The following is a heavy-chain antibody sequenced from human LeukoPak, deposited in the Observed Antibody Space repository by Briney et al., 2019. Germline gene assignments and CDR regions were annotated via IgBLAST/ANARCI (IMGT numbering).Heavy chain of an antibody. V-gene: IGHV3-33*08. J-gene: IGHJ5*02. CDR3: ARWSRDH. Sequence: PGGSLRLSCAASGFTFSSYSMNWVRQAPGKGLEWVAVIWYDGSEKYYADSVKGRFTISRDNSKNTLFLQMSSLTAEDTAVYYCARWSRDHWGQGTLVTVSS. CDR2: IWYDGSEK. CDR1: GFTFSSYS.